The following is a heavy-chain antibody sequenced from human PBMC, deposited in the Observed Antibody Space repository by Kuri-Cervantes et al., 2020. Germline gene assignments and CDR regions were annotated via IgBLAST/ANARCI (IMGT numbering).Heavy chain of an antibody. Sequence: GESLKISCAASGFTFSDYYMDWVRQAPGKGLEWVGRTRNKANSYSTEYAASVKGRFTISRDDSKSIAYLQMNSLKTEDTAVYYCTRDSDYDFWSGYYGDYWGQGTLVTVSS. CDR2: TRNKANSYST. V-gene: IGHV3-72*01. CDR3: TRDSDYDFWSGYYGDY. J-gene: IGHJ4*02. D-gene: IGHD3-3*01. CDR1: GFTFSDYY.